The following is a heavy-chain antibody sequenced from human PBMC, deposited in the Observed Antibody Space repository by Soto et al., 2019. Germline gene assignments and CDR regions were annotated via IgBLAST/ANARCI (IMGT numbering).Heavy chain of an antibody. Sequence: GGSLRLSCAASGLTFSSYGRRWVLQAPGKGLEWVAVISYDGSNKYYADSVKGRLTISRDNSKNTLYMQMTSLRAEDTAVYYCAKDSTPGIWYDSSGYYYFDYWGQGTLVTVSS. V-gene: IGHV3-30*18. CDR3: AKDSTPGIWYDSSGYYYFDY. CDR2: ISYDGSNK. CDR1: GLTFSSYG. D-gene: IGHD3-22*01. J-gene: IGHJ4*02.